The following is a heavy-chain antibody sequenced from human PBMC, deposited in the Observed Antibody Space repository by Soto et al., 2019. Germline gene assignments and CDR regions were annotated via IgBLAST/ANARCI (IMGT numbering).Heavy chain of an antibody. D-gene: IGHD2-21*02. Sequence: QVQLQESGPGLVKPSETLSLTCTVSGGSISSYYWSWIRQPPGKGLEWIGYIYYSGGTNYNPSLKSRVTISVDTSKNQFSLKLSSVTAADTAVYYCARAYCGGDCYTARGDDAFDIWGQGTMVTVSS. V-gene: IGHV4-59*08. CDR3: ARAYCGGDCYTARGDDAFDI. CDR2: IYYSGGT. J-gene: IGHJ3*02. CDR1: GGSISSYY.